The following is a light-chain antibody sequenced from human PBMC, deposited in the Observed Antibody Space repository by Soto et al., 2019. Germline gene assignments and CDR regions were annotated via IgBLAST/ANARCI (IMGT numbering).Light chain of an antibody. V-gene: IGKV3D-20*02. CDR3: QQRSNWPPIT. Sequence: EIVLTKSPGTLSLSPGERATLSCRASQSVSSSCLAWYQQKPGQAPRLLIYGASSRATGIPDRFSGSGSGTDFTLTISSLEPEDFAVYYCQQRSNWPPITFGQGTRLEIK. J-gene: IGKJ5*01. CDR2: GAS. CDR1: QSVSSSC.